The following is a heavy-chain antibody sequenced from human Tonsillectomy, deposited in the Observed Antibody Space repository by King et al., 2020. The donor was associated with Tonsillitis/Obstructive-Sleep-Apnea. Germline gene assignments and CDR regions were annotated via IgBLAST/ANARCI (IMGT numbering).Heavy chain of an antibody. CDR1: GYSFTSYW. D-gene: IGHD2-2*01. CDR3: ARGSTDYYYYMDV. Sequence: QLVQSGAEVKKPGESLKISCKGSGYSFTSYWIAWVRQMPGKGLEWMGIIYPDDSDTRYSPSFQGQVTIPADKSISTAYLQWSSLKASDTAMYYCARGSTDYYYYMDVWGKGTTVTVSS. CDR2: IYPDDSDT. V-gene: IGHV5-51*01. J-gene: IGHJ6*03.